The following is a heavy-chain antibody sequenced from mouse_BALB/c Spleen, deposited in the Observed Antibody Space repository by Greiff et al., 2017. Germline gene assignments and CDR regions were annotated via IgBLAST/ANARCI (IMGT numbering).Heavy chain of an antibody. D-gene: IGHD2-3*01. CDR2: ISSGGSYT. CDR3: ARREVYDGYYSAWFAY. CDR1: GFTFSSYG. V-gene: IGHV5-6*01. Sequence: EVQLVESGGDLVKPGGSLKLSCAASGFTFSSYGMSWVRQTPDKRLEWVATISSGGSYTYYPDSVKGRFTISRDNAKNTLYLQMSSLKSEDTAMYYCARREVYDGYYSAWFAYWGQGTLVTVSA. J-gene: IGHJ3*01.